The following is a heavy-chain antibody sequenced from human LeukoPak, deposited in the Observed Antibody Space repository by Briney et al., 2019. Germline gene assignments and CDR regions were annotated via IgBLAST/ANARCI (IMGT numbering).Heavy chain of an antibody. CDR3: ARGEDIVVVVAALPYGMDV. CDR2: INPSGGST. V-gene: IGHV1-46*01. J-gene: IGHJ6*02. Sequence: ASVKVSCKASGYTFTSYYMHWVRQAPGQGLEWMGIINPSGGSTSYAQKFQGRVTMTRDTSTSTVYMELSRLRSEDTAVYYCARGEDIVVVVAALPYGMDVWGQGTTVTVSS. D-gene: IGHD2-15*01. CDR1: GYTFTSYY.